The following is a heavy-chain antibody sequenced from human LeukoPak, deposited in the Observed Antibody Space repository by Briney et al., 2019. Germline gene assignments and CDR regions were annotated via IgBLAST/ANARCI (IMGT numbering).Heavy chain of an antibody. J-gene: IGHJ4*02. D-gene: IGHD6-19*01. CDR1: GFTFSNYD. CDR3: ARNIAVAGYDY. V-gene: IGHV3-13*01. Sequence: GGSLRLSCAASGFTFSNYDMHWVRQVTGKGLEWVSSIGTAGDTCYPGSVKGRFTISRENAKNSLYLQMNSLRTGDTAVYYCARNIAVAGYDYWGQGTLVTVSS. CDR2: IGTAGDT.